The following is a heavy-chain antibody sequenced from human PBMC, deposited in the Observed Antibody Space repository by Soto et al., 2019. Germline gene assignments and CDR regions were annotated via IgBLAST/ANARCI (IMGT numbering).Heavy chain of an antibody. CDR3: AREIHPPVDTAMVDY. Sequence: GASVNVSWKAAGYTFTIYGISWVRQAPGQGLEWMGWISAYNGNTNYAQKLQGRVTMTTDTSTSTAYTELRSLRSDDTAVYYCAREIHPPVDTAMVDYWGQGTLVTVSS. CDR2: ISAYNGNT. D-gene: IGHD5-18*01. V-gene: IGHV1-18*01. J-gene: IGHJ4*02. CDR1: GYTFTIYG.